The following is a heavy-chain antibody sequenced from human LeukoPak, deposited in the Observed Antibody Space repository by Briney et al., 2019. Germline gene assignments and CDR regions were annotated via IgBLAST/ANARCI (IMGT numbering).Heavy chain of an antibody. CDR2: MNPNSGNT. CDR1: GYTFTSYD. J-gene: IGHJ5*02. V-gene: IGHV1-8*03. Sequence: GASVKVSCKASGYTFTSYDINWVRQATGQGLEWMGWMNPNSGNTGYAQKFQRRVTITRNTSIRTAYMELSSLRSEDTAVYYCARAPRYCSSTSCYTDWFDPWGQGTLVTVSS. D-gene: IGHD2-2*02. CDR3: ARAPRYCSSTSCYTDWFDP.